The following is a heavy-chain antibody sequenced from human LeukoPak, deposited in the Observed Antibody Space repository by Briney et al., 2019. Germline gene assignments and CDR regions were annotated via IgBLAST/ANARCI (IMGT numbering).Heavy chain of an antibody. CDR3: ARDMTGKRGYFDY. J-gene: IGHJ4*02. D-gene: IGHD1-20*01. Sequence: ASVKVSCKASGYTFTTYYMHWVLQAPEQGLECMGLINPNGGGTGYAQKFQGRVTMTRDTSTSTIYMELSSLKSEDTAVYYCARDMTGKRGYFDYWGQGTLVTVSS. V-gene: IGHV1-46*01. CDR1: GYTFTTYY. CDR2: INPNGGGT.